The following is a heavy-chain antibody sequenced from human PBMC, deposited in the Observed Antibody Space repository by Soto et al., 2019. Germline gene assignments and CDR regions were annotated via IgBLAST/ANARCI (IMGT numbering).Heavy chain of an antibody. J-gene: IGHJ4*02. D-gene: IGHD3-3*01. CDR2: ISGSGGST. CDR3: AKEHSGVTGFLEWLSTKYFDD. Sequence: XGALRLTCAASGFTFSSYSMGWVRQAPGKGLDWVSAISGSGGSTYYADSVKGRFTISRDNSKNTLYLQMNSLRAEDTAVYYCAKEHSGVTGFLEWLSTKYFDDWGQGTLVTVSS. V-gene: IGHV3-23*01. CDR1: GFTFSSYS.